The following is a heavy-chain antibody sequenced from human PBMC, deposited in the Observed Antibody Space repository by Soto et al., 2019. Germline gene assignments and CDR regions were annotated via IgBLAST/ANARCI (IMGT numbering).Heavy chain of an antibody. CDR1: GFTFSSYA. Sequence: EVQLLESGGGLVQPGGSLRLSCAASGFTFSSYAMSWVRQAPGKGLEWVSVISGSGGSTYYADSVKGRFTISRDNSKNTVYLQMNSLRAEDTAVYYCAKDRPIYYDSSGSYSFGYWGQGTLVTVSS. D-gene: IGHD3-22*01. J-gene: IGHJ4*02. CDR3: AKDRPIYYDSSGSYSFGY. CDR2: ISGSGGST. V-gene: IGHV3-23*01.